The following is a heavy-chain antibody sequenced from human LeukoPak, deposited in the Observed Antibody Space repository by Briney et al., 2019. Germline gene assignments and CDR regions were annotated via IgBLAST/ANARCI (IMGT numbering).Heavy chain of an antibody. D-gene: IGHD2-15*01. J-gene: IGHJ4*02. CDR2: INHSGST. Sequence: SETLSLTCAVSGGSISSSNWWSWVRQPPGKGLEWIGEINHSGSTNYNPSLKSRVTISVDTSKNQFSLKLSSVTAADTAVYYCARGRARPRYCSGGSCYSVGVGPYYFDYWGQGTLVTVSS. CDR3: ARGRARPRYCSGGSCYSVGVGPYYFDY. CDR1: GGSISSSNW. V-gene: IGHV4-4*02.